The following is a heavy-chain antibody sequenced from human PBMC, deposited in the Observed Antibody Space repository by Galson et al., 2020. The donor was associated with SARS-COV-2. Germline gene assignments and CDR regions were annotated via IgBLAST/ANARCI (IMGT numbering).Heavy chain of an antibody. D-gene: IGHD3-10*01. CDR1: GYTFTSYD. Sequence: GESLKISCKASGYTFTSYDINWVRQATGQGLEWMGWMNPNSGNTGYAQKFQGRVTMTRNTSISTAYMELSSLRSEDTAVYYCARPPNTMVGGVIIGGYYYGMGVWGRGTAVTVSS. CDR2: MNPNSGNT. V-gene: IGHV1-8*01. CDR3: ARPPNTMVGGVIIGGYYYGMGV. J-gene: IGHJ6*02.